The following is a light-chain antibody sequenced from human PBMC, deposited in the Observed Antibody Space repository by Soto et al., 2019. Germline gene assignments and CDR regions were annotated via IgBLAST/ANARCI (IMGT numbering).Light chain of an antibody. Sequence: VVRQARISLTATPGEPASISCRSSQSLLHSNGYNYLAWFLQKAGQSPQLLIYLASSRASGVPDRFSVSGSGTDFTLEISSGEAEDVLFYSCMLLVQPPLTFGGGTKVDI. J-gene: IGKJ4*01. CDR2: LAS. CDR3: MLLVQPPLT. CDR1: QSLLHSNGYNY. V-gene: IGKV2-28*01.